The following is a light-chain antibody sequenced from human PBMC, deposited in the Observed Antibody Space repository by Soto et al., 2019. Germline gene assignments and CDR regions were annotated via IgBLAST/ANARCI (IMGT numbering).Light chain of an antibody. V-gene: IGKV1-39*01. CDR3: QQSYSTPLT. J-gene: IGKJ4*01. Sequence: DIQMTQSPSSLSASVGDRVTITCRASQSISSYLNWYQQKPGKAPKLLIYAASSLQSGVPSRCSGSGSGTDFPLTISSLQPEDFATYYWQQSYSTPLTFGGGTKVEIK. CDR2: AAS. CDR1: QSISSY.